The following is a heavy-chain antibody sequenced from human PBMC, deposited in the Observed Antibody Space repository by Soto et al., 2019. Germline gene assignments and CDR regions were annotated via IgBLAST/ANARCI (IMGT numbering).Heavy chain of an antibody. D-gene: IGHD2-15*01. CDR1: GGSFSGYY. CDR3: ARGQSRYCSGGSCYSKTYYFDY. V-gene: IGHV4-34*01. CDR2: INHSGST. J-gene: IGHJ4*02. Sequence: QVQLQQWGAGLLKPSETLSLTCAVYGGSFSGYYWSWIRQPPGKGLEWIGEINHSGSTNYNPSLKSRVTISVDTSKNQFSLKLSSVTAADTAVYYCARGQSRYCSGGSCYSKTYYFDYWGQGTLVTVSS.